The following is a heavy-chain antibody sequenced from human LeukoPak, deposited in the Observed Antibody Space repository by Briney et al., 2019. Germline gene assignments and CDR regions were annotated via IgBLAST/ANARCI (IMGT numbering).Heavy chain of an antibody. CDR2: IYYSGST. Sequence: SETLSLTCTVSGGSISSYYWSWIRQPPGKGLEWIGYIYYSGSTNYNPSLKSRVTISVDTSKSQFSLKLSSVTAADTAVYYCARDSGGYYDSSGNYDYWGQGTLVTVSS. D-gene: IGHD3-22*01. J-gene: IGHJ4*02. CDR3: ARDSGGYYDSSGNYDY. CDR1: GGSISSYY. V-gene: IGHV4-59*01.